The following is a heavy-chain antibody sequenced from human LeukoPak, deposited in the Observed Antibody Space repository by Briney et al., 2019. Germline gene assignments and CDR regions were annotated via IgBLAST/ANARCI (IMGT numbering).Heavy chain of an antibody. D-gene: IGHD3-10*01. V-gene: IGHV3-64*01. Sequence: PGRSLRLSCAASGFTFSTHYMHWVRQAPGKGLEYVSSISGSGGTTHYASSFRGRFTISRDNSKNTMYLQMGSLRAEDMAVYYCARENSGTGDFDSWGQGTLVTVSS. J-gene: IGHJ4*02. CDR3: ARENSGTGDFDS. CDR2: ISGSGGTT. CDR1: GFTFSTHY.